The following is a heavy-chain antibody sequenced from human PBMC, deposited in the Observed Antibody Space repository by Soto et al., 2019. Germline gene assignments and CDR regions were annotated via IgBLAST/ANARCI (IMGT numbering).Heavy chain of an antibody. D-gene: IGHD3-10*01. V-gene: IGHV3-72*01. CDR1: GFTFSDHY. CDR2: SKNKADSYTT. Sequence: EVQLVESGGGLVQPGGSLRLSCAASGFTFSDHYMDWVRQAPGKGLEWVGRSKNKADSYTTEYAASVKGRFTISRDGSENSLVLQMRVLKTEDTAVYYCTVWGSGNDFGAAWGQGILVTVSS. CDR3: TVWGSGNDFGAA. J-gene: IGHJ4*02.